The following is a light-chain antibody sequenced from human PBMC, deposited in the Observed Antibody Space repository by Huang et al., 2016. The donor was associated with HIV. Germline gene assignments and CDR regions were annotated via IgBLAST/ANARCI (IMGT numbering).Light chain of an antibody. Sequence: EIVMTQSPATLSVSPGERATLSCRASQTVSTNLAWYQQKPGQAPSGLIYGASTRAIYVPVRFSGSGSGTEFTLTISSLQSEDFAVYYCQQYYDWPRTFGQGTRVEIK. CDR2: GAS. J-gene: IGKJ1*01. CDR3: QQYYDWPRT. CDR1: QTVSTN. V-gene: IGKV3-15*01.